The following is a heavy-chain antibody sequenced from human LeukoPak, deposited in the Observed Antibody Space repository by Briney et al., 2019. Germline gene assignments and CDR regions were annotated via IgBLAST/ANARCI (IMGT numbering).Heavy chain of an antibody. V-gene: IGHV1-2*02. CDR2: INPNSGGT. J-gene: IGHJ5*02. CDR3: ARDYYDSSTLRDNWFDP. Sequence: ASVKVSCKTSGYTFTDYYMHWVRQAPGQGLEWMGWINPNSGGTNYAQKFQGRVTMTRDTSISTAYMELSRLRSDDTAVYYCARDYYDSSTLRDNWFDPWGQGTLVTVSS. CDR1: GYTFTDYY. D-gene: IGHD3-22*01.